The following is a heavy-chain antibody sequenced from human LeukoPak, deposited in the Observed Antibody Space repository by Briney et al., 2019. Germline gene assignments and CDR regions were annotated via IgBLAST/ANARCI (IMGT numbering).Heavy chain of an antibody. V-gene: IGHV4-59*08. Sequence: SETLSLTCTVSGGSISSYYRSWIRQPPGTGLEGIGYIYYSGSTNYNPSLKSRVTISVDTSKNQFSLKLSSVTAADTAVYYCAGRLAAAGTWGDNWFDPWGQGALVTVSS. CDR3: AGRLAAAGTWGDNWFDP. D-gene: IGHD6-13*01. CDR1: GGSISSYY. CDR2: IYYSGST. J-gene: IGHJ5*02.